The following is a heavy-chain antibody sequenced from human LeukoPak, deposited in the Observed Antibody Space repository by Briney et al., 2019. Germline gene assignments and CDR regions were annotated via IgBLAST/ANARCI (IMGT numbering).Heavy chain of an antibody. D-gene: IGHD4-23*01. V-gene: IGHV4-59*01. CDR2: IYSSGST. Sequence: SETLSLTCTVSLGSISSVYWSWVRQPPGKGLEWIGYIYSSGSTKYNPSLKSRVTISVDTSKNQFSLKLSSVTAADTAVYYCARDYGGKFDYWGQGTLVTVSS. J-gene: IGHJ4*02. CDR1: LGSISSVY. CDR3: ARDYGGKFDY.